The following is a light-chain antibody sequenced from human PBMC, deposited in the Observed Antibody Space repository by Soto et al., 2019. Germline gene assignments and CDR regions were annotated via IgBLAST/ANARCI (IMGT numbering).Light chain of an antibody. CDR3: QVWDSSSAHVI. J-gene: IGLJ2*01. V-gene: IGLV3-21*02. CDR2: DDS. Sequence: SYELTQPPSVSVAPGQTATITCGGYNIGHRSVHWYRQRPGQAPVLVVYDDSDRPSGIPERVSGSNSGNTATLTISRVEAGDEADYYCQVWDSSSAHVIFGGGTKLTVL. CDR1: NIGHRS.